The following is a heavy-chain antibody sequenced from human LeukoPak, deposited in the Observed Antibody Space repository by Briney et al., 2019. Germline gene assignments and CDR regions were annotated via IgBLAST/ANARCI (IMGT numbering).Heavy chain of an antibody. CDR2: INPNSGDT. CDR1: GYTCTCYN. CDR3: VRGSSTYFDY. Sequence: ASVKVSCKASGYTCTCYNMHWVRQAPGQGLEWMGWINPNSGDTNYAQRFQGRVTMTRDTSISTAYMELSRLRSDDTAMYYCVRGSSTYFDYWGQGTLVTVSS. V-gene: IGHV1-2*02. J-gene: IGHJ4*02.